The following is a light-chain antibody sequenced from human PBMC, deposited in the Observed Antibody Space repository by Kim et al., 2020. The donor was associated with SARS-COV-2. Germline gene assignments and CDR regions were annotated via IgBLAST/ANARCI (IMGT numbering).Light chain of an antibody. V-gene: IGKV3-20*01. CDR1: QHVYKGY. CDR3: QQYGSSPPYT. CDR2: QTS. Sequence: IVLTQSPGTLSLSPGEGATLPCRASQHVYKGYLAWYQQRLGQAPRLLIYQTSNRATGIPDRFSGSGSGTDFTLTISRLEPEDFAVYYCQQYGSSPPYTFGQGTKLEI. J-gene: IGKJ2*01.